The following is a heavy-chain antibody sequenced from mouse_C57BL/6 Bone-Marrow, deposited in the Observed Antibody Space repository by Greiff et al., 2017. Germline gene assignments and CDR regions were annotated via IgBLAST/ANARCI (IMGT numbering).Heavy chain of an antibody. CDR3: AIDYGSSSAMDY. CDR1: GYTFTSYW. J-gene: IGHJ4*01. Sequence: QVQLQQSGAELVKPGASVKLSCKASGYTFTSYWMHWVKQRPGQGLEWIGMINPNSGSTNYNEKFKSKATLTVDKSSSTAYMHLSSLTSQDSAVYDCAIDYGSSSAMDYWGQGTSVTVSS. D-gene: IGHD1-1*01. CDR2: INPNSGST. V-gene: IGHV1-64*01.